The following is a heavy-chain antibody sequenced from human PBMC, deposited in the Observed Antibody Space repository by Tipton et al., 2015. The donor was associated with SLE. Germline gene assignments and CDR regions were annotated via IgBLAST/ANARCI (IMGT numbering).Heavy chain of an antibody. CDR1: GDSVSSNSAA. CDR3: ARLGPTGDLGDAFDI. Sequence: QVQLVQSGPEVKPSQTLSLTCAISGDSVSSNSAAWNWIRQSPSRGLEWLGGTYYRSKWYNDYAVSVKSRITINPDTSKNQFSLQVNSVTPEDTAVYYCARLGPTGDLGDAFDIWGQGTMVTVSS. J-gene: IGHJ3*02. V-gene: IGHV6-1*01. D-gene: IGHD7-27*01. CDR2: TYYRSKWYN.